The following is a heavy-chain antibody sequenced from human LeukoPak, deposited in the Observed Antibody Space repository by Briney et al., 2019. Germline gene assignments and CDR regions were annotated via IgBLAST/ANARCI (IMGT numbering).Heavy chain of an antibody. CDR1: GGTFSSYA. CDR2: IIPIFGTA. CDR3: ARERWELYYFDY. J-gene: IGHJ4*02. V-gene: IGHV1-69*13. Sequence: ASVKVSCKASGGTFSSYAISWVRQAPGQGLEWMGGIIPIFGTANYAQKFQGRVTITADESTSTAYMELSSLRSEAPAVDYCARERWELYYFDYWGQGTLVTVSS. D-gene: IGHD1-26*01.